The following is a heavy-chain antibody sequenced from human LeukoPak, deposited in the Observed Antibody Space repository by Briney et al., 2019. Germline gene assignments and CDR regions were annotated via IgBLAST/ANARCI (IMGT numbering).Heavy chain of an antibody. CDR3: ARGTIFGVVMGPFYYMDV. J-gene: IGHJ6*03. V-gene: IGHV4-34*01. D-gene: IGHD3-3*01. CDR1: GGSFSGYY. Sequence: NASETLSLTCAVYGGSFSGYYWSWIRQPPGKGLEWIGEINHSGSTNYNPSLKSRVTISVDTSKNQFSLKLSSVTAADTAVYYCARGTIFGVVMGPFYYMDVWGKGTTVTVSS. CDR2: INHSGST.